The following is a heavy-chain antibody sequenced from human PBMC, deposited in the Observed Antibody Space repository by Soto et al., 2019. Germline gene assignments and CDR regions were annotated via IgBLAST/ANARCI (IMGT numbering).Heavy chain of an antibody. J-gene: IGHJ4*02. CDR1: GGSFSGYY. Sequence: QVQLQQWGAGLLKPSETLSLTCAVYGGSFSGYYWSWIRQPPGKGLEWIGEINHSGSTNYNPSLKSRVTISVDTSKNQFSLKLSSVTAADTAVHYCARGPGSSGYYRYFDYWGQGTLVTVSS. CDR3: ARGPGSSGYYRYFDY. D-gene: IGHD3-22*01. V-gene: IGHV4-34*01. CDR2: INHSGST.